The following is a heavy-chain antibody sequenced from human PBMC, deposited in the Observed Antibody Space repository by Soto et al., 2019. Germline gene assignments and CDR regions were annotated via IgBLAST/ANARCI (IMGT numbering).Heavy chain of an antibody. D-gene: IGHD6-6*01. CDR1: GYTFTGYY. CDR3: ARAVRSIAARVFSNAFDI. V-gene: IGHV1-2*04. CDR2: INPNSGGT. J-gene: IGHJ3*02. Sequence: ASVKVSCKASGYTFTGYYMHWVRQAPGQGLEWMGWINPNSGGTNYAQKFQGWVTMTRDTSISTAYMELSRLRSDDTAVYYCARAVRSIAARVFSNAFDIWGQGTMVTVSS.